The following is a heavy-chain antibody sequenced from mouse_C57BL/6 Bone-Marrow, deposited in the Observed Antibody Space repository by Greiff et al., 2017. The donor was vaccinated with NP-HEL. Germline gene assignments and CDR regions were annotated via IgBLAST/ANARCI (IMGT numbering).Heavy chain of an antibody. V-gene: IGHV1-50*01. D-gene: IGHD1-1*01. Sequence: VQLQQPGAELVKPGASVKLSCKASGYTFTSYWMQWVKQRPGQGLEWIGEIDPSDSYTNYNQKFKGKATLTVDTSSSTAYMQLSSLTSEDSAVYYCARPTTVVATRYFDYWGQGTTLTVSS. J-gene: IGHJ2*01. CDR3: ARPTTVVATRYFDY. CDR2: IDPSDSYT. CDR1: GYTFTSYW.